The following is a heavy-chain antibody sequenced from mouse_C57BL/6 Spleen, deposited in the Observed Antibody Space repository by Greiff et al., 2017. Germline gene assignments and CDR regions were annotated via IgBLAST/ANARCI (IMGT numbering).Heavy chain of an antibody. CDR3: ARNWDY. Sequence: EVQGVESGGDLVKPGGSLKLSCAASGFTFSSYGMSWVRQTPDKRLEWVATISSGGSYTYYPDSVTGRFTISRDNAKNTLYLQMSSLKSEDTAMYCCARNWDYWGQGTTLTVSS. J-gene: IGHJ2*01. CDR2: ISSGGSYT. CDR1: GFTFSSYG. V-gene: IGHV5-6*01. D-gene: IGHD4-1*01.